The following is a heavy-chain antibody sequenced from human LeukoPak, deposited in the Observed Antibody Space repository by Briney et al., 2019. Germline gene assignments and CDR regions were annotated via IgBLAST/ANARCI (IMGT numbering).Heavy chain of an antibody. CDR3: ARRIGELRYFEDLFDR. CDR2: IIPIFGTA. V-gene: IGHV1-69*05. Sequence: WASVKVSCKASGGTFSSYAISWVRQASGQGLEWMGGIIPIFGTANYAQKFQGRVTITTDESTITVYMELSNLTSEDTAVYDCARRIGELRYFEDLFDRWGQGTLVTVS. CDR1: GGTFSSYA. J-gene: IGHJ5*02. D-gene: IGHD3-9*01.